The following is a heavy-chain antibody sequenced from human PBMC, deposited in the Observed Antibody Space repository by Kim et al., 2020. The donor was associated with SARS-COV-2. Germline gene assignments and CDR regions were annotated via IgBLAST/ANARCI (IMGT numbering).Heavy chain of an antibody. CDR2: INHSGST. CDR3: ARGCVIAVAVTLFPYYYY. J-gene: IGHJ6*03. V-gene: IGHV4-34*01. Sequence: SETLSLTCAVYGGSFSGYYWSWIRQPPGKGLEWIGEINHSGSTNYNPSLKSRVTISVDTSKNQFSLKLSSVTAADTAVYYCARGCVIAVAVTLFPYYYY. CDR1: GGSFSGYY. D-gene: IGHD6-19*01.